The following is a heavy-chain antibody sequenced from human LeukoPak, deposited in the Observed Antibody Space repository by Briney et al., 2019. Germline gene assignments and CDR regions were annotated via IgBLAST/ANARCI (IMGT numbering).Heavy chain of an antibody. D-gene: IGHD6-13*01. Sequence: SETLSLTCTVSGGSNSSGGFYWSWIRQHPGKGREWIGYIYYSGSTYYNPSLKSRVTISVDTSKNQFSLKLSSVTAADTAVYYCARDVFGEAAAGVDYWGQGTLVTVSS. CDR3: ARDVFGEAAAGVDY. CDR1: GGSNSSGGFY. CDR2: IYYSGST. V-gene: IGHV4-31*03. J-gene: IGHJ4*02.